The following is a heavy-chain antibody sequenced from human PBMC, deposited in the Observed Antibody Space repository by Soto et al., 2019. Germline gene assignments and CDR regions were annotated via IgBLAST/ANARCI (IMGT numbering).Heavy chain of an antibody. J-gene: IGHJ5*01. D-gene: IGHD5-18*01. CDR2: IIPVFGTA. Sequence: QVQLVQSGAEVKKPGSSVKVYCKSSGGVFSSFAISWVRQAPGQWLEWMGGIIPVFGTANYAHKFQGRATNTADESTSTRYLKLLDLRSNDTDVYYSERGLGNSAMITTFDSWGQGTLVTVSS. V-gene: IGHV1-69*01. CDR3: ERGLGNSAMITTFDS. CDR1: GGVFSSFA.